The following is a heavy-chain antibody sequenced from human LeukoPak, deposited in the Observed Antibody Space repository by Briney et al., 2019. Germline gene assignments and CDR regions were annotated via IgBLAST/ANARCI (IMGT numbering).Heavy chain of an antibody. CDR1: GYTLTGLS. CDR3: ATSAGRGYSYGSAPYFDY. CDR2: FDPEDGET. J-gene: IGHJ4*02. D-gene: IGHD5-18*01. V-gene: IGHV1-24*01. Sequence: APVKVSCKVSGYTLTGLSMHWVRQAPGKGLEWMGGFDPEDGETTYAQKFQGRVTMTEDTSTDTAYMELSSLRSEDTAVYYCATSAGRGYSYGSAPYFDYWGQGTLVTVSS.